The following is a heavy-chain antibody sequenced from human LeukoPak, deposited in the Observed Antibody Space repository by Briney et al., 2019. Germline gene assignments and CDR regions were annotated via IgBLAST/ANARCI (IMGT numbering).Heavy chain of an antibody. CDR3: ARSRYYYDSSGYHNWFDP. Sequence: ASVKVSCKASGYTFTSCGITWVRQAPGQGIEWMGWISAYNGNTNYAQKLQGRVTMTTDTSTSTAYMELRSLRSDDTAVYYCARSRYYYDSSGYHNWFDPWGQGTLVTVSS. CDR2: ISAYNGNT. J-gene: IGHJ5*02. V-gene: IGHV1-18*01. D-gene: IGHD3-22*01. CDR1: GYTFTSCG.